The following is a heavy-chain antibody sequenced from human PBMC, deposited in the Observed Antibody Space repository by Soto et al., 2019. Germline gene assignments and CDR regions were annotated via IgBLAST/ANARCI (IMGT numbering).Heavy chain of an antibody. CDR2: IRATVGTT. CDR1: GFTFSNYA. D-gene: IGHD2-21*02. V-gene: IGHV3-23*01. CDR3: ANLRGPLRRATDALDI. J-gene: IGHJ3*02. Sequence: EVQLLESGGGLAQPGESLRLSCAASGFTFSNYAMSWVRQAPGKGLEWVSSIRATVGTTYYAESVKGRFTISRDNSQNRLFLQMNSLRADDTAVYYCANLRGPLRRATDALDIWGHGTVVTVSS.